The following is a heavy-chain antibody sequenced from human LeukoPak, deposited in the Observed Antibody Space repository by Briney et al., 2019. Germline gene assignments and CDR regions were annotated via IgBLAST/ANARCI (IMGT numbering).Heavy chain of an antibody. J-gene: IGHJ4*02. V-gene: IGHV1-2*02. D-gene: IGHD1-26*01. Sequence: ASVKVSCKASGYTFTGYYMHWVRQAPGQGLEWMGWINPNSGGTNYAQKFQARVTMTRDTSISTAYMELSRLRSDDTAVYYCARSLYSGSYYRFGYWGQGTLVTVSS. CDR3: ARSLYSGSYYRFGY. CDR2: INPNSGGT. CDR1: GYTFTGYY.